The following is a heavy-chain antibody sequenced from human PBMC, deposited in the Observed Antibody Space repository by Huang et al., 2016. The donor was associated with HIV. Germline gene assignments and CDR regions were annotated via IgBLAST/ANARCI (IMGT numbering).Heavy chain of an antibody. CDR1: GFIFSNYG. CDR2: ISYDGSNK. D-gene: IGHD6-19*01. CDR3: ALKGDSSGWEYFRH. V-gene: IGHV3-30*03. Sequence: QVQLVESGGGVVQPGRSLRLSCAASGFIFSNYGMHWVRQVPGKGLEGVELISYDGSNKYYTDSVKGRFSISRDNSKNTLYLQMNSLRAEDTAVYYCALKGDSSGWEYFRHWGQGTLVTVSS. J-gene: IGHJ1*01.